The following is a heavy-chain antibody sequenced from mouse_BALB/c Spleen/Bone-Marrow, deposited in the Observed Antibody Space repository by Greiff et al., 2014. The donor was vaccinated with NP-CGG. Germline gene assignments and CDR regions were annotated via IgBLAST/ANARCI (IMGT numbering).Heavy chain of an antibody. CDR1: GYEFSSYW. J-gene: IGHJ2*01. V-gene: IGHV1-80*01. CDR2: IYPGDGDT. Sequence: QVQLKESGAELVRPGSSVKISCKASGYEFSSYWMNWVKQRPGQGLEWIGQIYPGDGDTNYNGNFKDKATLTTDKSSTTAYMQLSSLTSEDSAVYFCARGGRLTGYYFDYWGQGTTLTVSS. D-gene: IGHD4-1*01. CDR3: ARGGRLTGYYFDY.